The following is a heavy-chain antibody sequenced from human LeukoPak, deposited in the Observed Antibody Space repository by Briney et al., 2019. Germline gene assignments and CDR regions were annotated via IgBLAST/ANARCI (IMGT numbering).Heavy chain of an antibody. J-gene: IGHJ4*02. CDR1: GGSISSTSYY. D-gene: IGHD2-15*01. CDR2: IYYSGST. V-gene: IGHV4-39*01. Sequence: PSETLSHTCTVSGGSISSTSYYWGWLRQPPGKGLEWIGSIYYSGSTYYNPSLKSRVTISVDTSKNQFSLKLSSVTAADTAVYYCARHGSPWYYFDFWGQGTLVTVSS. CDR3: ARHGSPWYYFDF.